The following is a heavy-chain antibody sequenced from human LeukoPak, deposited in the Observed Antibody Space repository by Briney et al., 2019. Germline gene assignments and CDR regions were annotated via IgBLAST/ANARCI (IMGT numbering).Heavy chain of an antibody. V-gene: IGHV4-59*01. CDR2: IYYSGST. J-gene: IGHJ4*02. Sequence: SETLSVTRIDSGGSTSSYYWSWIRQPPGKGLEWIGYIYYSGSTNYNPSLKSRVTISVDTSKNQFSLKLSSVTAADTAVYYCARSEGRDGYNFDYWGQGTLVTVSS. D-gene: IGHD5-24*01. CDR1: GGSTSSYY. CDR3: ARSEGRDGYNFDY.